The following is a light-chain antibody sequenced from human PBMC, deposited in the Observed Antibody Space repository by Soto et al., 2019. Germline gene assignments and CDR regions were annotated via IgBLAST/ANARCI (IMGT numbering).Light chain of an antibody. V-gene: IGKV3-20*01. Sequence: EIVMTQSPATLSVSPGERATLSCRASQSIGSNLAWYQQKPGQAPRLLIYAASSRATGIPDRFSGSGSGTDFTLTISRLEPEDFAVYYCQQYGSWTFGQGTKVDIK. CDR3: QQYGSWT. CDR2: AAS. CDR1: QSIGSN. J-gene: IGKJ1*01.